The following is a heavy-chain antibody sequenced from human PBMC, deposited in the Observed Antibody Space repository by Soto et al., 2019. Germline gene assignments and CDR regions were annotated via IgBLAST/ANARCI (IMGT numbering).Heavy chain of an antibody. V-gene: IGHV1-18*01. CDR2: ISAYNGNT. D-gene: IGHD2-21*02. Sequence: GASVKVSCKTSGYTFTNYDISWVRQAPGQGLEWMGWISAYNGNTNYAQKFQGRVTMTTDTSTSTAYMELTSLRSDDTAVYYCAHRQTYCGGNCYSGFDYWGQGTLVTVSS. J-gene: IGHJ4*02. CDR3: AHRQTYCGGNCYSGFDY. CDR1: GYTFTNYD.